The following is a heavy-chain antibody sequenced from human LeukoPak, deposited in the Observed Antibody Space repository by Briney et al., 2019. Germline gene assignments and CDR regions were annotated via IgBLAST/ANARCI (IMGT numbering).Heavy chain of an antibody. CDR2: ISGSGGST. D-gene: IGHD3-3*01. CDR3: AKKQNDPPNYDFWRCYYLGYFQH. V-gene: IGHV3-23*01. Sequence: PGGSLRLSCAASGFTFSSYAMSWVRQAPGKGLEWVSAISGSGGSTYYAGSVKGRFTISRDNSKNTLYLQMNSLRAADTAVYYFAKKQNDPPNYDFWRCYYLGYFQHWGQGTLVTVSS. CDR1: GFTFSSYA. J-gene: IGHJ1*01.